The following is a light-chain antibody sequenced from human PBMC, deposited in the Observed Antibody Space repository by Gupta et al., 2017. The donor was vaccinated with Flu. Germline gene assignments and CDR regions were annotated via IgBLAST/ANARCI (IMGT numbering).Light chain of an antibody. V-gene: IGKV1-5*03. J-gene: IGKJ2*01. CDR2: KAF. CDR1: QSIDNW. Sequence: PSTLPASVGDRVTITCRASQSIDNWLAWYQQKPGKAPKLLIYKAFSLESGVPARFSGSGSGTEFTLTISSLQPDDLATYYCQQYNNWLNTFGQGTKLELK. CDR3: QQYNNWLNT.